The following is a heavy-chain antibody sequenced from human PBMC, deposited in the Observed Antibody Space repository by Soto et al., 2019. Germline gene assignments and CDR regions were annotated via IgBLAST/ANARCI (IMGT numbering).Heavy chain of an antibody. J-gene: IGHJ4*02. D-gene: IGHD3-9*01. CDR3: ASANWDWED. V-gene: IGHV4-59*11. CDR2: IYYSGTT. CDR1: GGSINNHY. Sequence: QVQLQESGPGLVNPSETLSLTCTASGGSINNHYWSWLRQPPGKGLEWIGNIYYSGTTYYNPSLTGRVTISVDTSKNQFSLNLTSVPAADTAIYYCASANWDWEDWGQGTLVTVSS.